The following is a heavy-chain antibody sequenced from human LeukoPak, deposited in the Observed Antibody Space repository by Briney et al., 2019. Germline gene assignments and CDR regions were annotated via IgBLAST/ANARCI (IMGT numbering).Heavy chain of an antibody. CDR1: GYTFTSYG. V-gene: IGHV1-69*04. CDR2: IIPILGIA. CDR3: AEIWSGYYYFQH. D-gene: IGHD3-3*01. J-gene: IGHJ1*01. Sequence: ASVKVSCKASGYTFTSYGVSWVRQAPGQGLEWMGRIIPILGIANYAQKFQGRVTITADKSTSTAYMELSSLRSEDTAVYYCAEIWSGYYYFQHWGQGTLVTVSS.